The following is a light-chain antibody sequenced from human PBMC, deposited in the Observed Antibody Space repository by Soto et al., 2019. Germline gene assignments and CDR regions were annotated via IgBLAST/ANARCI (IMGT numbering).Light chain of an antibody. CDR2: DVS. CDR3: SSYAGTYIV. Sequence: QSVLTQPPSASGSPGQSVAISCTGTSSDVGGYDYVSWNQQHPGKAPKLMIYDVSKRPSGVPDRFSGSKSGNTASLTVSGLQAEDEADYYCSSYAGTYIVFGTGTKVTVL. CDR1: SSDVGGYDY. V-gene: IGLV2-8*01. J-gene: IGLJ1*01.